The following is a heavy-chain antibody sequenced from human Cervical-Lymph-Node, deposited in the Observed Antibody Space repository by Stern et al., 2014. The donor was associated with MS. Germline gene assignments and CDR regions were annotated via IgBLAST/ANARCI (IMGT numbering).Heavy chain of an antibody. CDR2: ITTSGGST. CDR3: ARDPQRRDGYNFDY. J-gene: IGHJ4*02. V-gene: IGHV3-11*01. CDR1: GFTFSDYN. D-gene: IGHD5-24*01. Sequence: VQLVESGGGLVKPGGSLTLPCAASGFTFSDYNMNWIRQAPGKGLERGAYITTSGGSTHYADSVKGRFTISRDNARNSLDLQMSSLRAEDTAVYYCARDPQRRDGYNFDYWGQGALVTVSS.